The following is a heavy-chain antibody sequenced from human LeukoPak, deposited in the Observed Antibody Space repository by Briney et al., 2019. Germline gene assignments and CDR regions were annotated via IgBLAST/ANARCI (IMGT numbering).Heavy chain of an antibody. Sequence: GGSLRLSCAASRFSFSRDAMSWVRQAPGNGLECVSAISGSGGSTYYADPVKGRFTISRDNSKNTLYLQMNSLRAEDTAVYYCAKEPLQGVFDYWGQGTLVTVSS. CDR1: RFSFSRDA. CDR3: AKEPLQGVFDY. D-gene: IGHD3-10*01. J-gene: IGHJ4*02. CDR2: ISGSGGST. V-gene: IGHV3-23*01.